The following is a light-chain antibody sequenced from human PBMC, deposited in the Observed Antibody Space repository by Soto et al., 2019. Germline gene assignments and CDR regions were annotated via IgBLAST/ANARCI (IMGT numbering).Light chain of an antibody. CDR2: GAS. Sequence: EVVMTQSPATLSVSPGERATLSCRASESVSSNLAWYQQRPGQAPRLVIYGASTRATSIPARFSGGGSGTEFTLTISSPQSEDFAVYYCQQYNSWPPITFGQGTRLEIK. V-gene: IGKV3-15*01. J-gene: IGKJ5*01. CDR3: QQYNSWPPIT. CDR1: ESVSSN.